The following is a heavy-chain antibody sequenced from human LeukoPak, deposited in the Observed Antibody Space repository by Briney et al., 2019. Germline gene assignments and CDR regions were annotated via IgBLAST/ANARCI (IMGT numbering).Heavy chain of an antibody. D-gene: IGHD1-26*01. J-gene: IGHJ6*03. CDR3: ARASGGSYYILDYYYYYMDV. CDR1: GYTFTSYG. CDR2: ISAYNGNT. V-gene: IGHV1-18*01. Sequence: ASVKVSCKASGYTFTSYGISWVRQAPGQGLEWMGWISAYNGNTNYARKLQGRVTMTTDTSTSTTYMELRSLRSDDTAAYYCARASGGSYYILDYYYYYMDVWGKGTTVTISS.